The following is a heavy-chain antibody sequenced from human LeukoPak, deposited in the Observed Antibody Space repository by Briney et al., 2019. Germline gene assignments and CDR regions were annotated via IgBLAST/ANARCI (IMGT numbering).Heavy chain of an antibody. CDR3: ARVGSRGWEPNDAFDI. CDR2: FHYSGST. D-gene: IGHD1-26*01. V-gene: IGHV4-59*12. Sequence: SETLSLTCTVAGGSMSSYYWNWIRQPPGKGLEWIGYFHYSGSTNYNPSLKSRVTISVDTSKNQFSLKLSSVTAADTAVYYCARVGSRGWEPNDAFDIWGQGTMVTVSS. CDR1: GGSMSSYY. J-gene: IGHJ3*02.